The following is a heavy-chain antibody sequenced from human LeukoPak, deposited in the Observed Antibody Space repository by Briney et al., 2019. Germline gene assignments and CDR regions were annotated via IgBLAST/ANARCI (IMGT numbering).Heavy chain of an antibody. D-gene: IGHD1-14*01. CDR2: IYYSGST. J-gene: IGHJ6*03. V-gene: IGHV4-59*12. CDR1: GGSISSYY. Sequence: SETLSLTCTVSGGSISSYYWSWIRQPPGKGLEWIGYIYYSGSTYYNPSLKSRVSMSVDTSKNQFSLNLTSLTAADTAVYYCARDRKYYYHMDVWGKGTTVTVSS. CDR3: ARDRKYYYHMDV.